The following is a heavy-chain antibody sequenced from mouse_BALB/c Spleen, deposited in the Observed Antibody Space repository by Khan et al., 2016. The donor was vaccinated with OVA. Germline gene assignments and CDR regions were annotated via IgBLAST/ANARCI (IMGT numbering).Heavy chain of an antibody. Sequence: EVELVESGPGLVKPSQSLSLTCTVTGSSITSDYAWNWIRHFPGNRLEWLGYITYSGSTSYNPSLKSRISITRDTSKNQFFLHLNSVTTEDTATYYCARNYGYCDYWGQGTTLTVSS. J-gene: IGHJ2*01. D-gene: IGHD2-4*01. CDR1: GSSITSDYA. V-gene: IGHV3-2*02. CDR2: ITYSGST. CDR3: ARNYGYCDY.